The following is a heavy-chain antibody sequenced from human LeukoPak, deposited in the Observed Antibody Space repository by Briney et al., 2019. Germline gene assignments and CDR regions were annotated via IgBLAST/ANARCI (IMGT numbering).Heavy chain of an antibody. D-gene: IGHD5-18*01. CDR1: GFTFSGCG. CDR3: AKDPYSYGSYFDY. Sequence: PGGSLRLSCAASGFTFSGCGMHWVRQAPGKGLEWVAFIWYDGRDKYYVDSVKGRFTISRDNSKNTLYLQMNSLRAEDTAMYYCAKDPYSYGSYFDYWGQEPWSPSPQ. J-gene: IGHJ4*01. CDR2: IWYDGRDK. V-gene: IGHV3-30*02.